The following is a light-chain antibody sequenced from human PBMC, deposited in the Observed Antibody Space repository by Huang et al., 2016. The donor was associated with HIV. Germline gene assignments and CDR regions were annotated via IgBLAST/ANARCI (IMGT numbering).Light chain of an antibody. CDR3: QQYNNWPRT. J-gene: IGKJ1*01. CDR2: GAT. CDR1: QSVNSH. V-gene: IGKV3-15*01. Sequence: EIVMTQSPATVSVSPGERATLSCRAGQSVNSHLAWYQQKRGQAPRLLIYGATSRATGIPVRFSGSGSGTEFTLTISSLQSEDFAVYYCQQYNNWPRTFGQGTKVDIK.